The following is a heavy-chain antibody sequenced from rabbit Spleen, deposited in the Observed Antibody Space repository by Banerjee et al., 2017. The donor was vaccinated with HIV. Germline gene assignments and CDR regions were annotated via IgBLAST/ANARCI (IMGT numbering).Heavy chain of an antibody. D-gene: IGHD1-1*01. V-gene: IGHV1S45*01. CDR1: GIDFSSYHW. CDR3: ARNYVNVFDP. J-gene: IGHJ2*01. Sequence: QQQLEESGGGLVKPEGSLTLTCTASGIDFSSYHWIYWVRQAPGKRPEWIACIDTGDGDTYYANWAKGRFTISKTSSTTVTLQMTSLTAADTATYFCARNYVNVFDPWGQGTLVTVS. CDR2: IDTGDGDT.